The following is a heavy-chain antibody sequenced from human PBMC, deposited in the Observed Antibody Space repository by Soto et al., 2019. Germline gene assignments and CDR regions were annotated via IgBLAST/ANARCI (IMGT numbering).Heavy chain of an antibody. CDR1: GFSFNNYG. D-gene: IGHD1-26*01. CDR3: ARDPGAGATTDWFDP. Sequence: QVQLVESGGGVVQPGRSLRLSCAASGFSFNNYGMHWVRQAPGKGLEWVAVIWYEGRNKFYADSVKGRFTISRDNSKNTRYLQMNSLRVEDTAVYYCARDPGAGATTDWFDPWGQGTLVTVSS. CDR2: IWYEGRNK. J-gene: IGHJ5*02. V-gene: IGHV3-33*01.